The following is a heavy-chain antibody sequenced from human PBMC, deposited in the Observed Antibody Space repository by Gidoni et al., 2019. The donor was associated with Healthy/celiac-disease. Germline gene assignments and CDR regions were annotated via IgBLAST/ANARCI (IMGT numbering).Heavy chain of an antibody. Sequence: VQLVESGGGLVKPGGSLRLSCAASGFTFSSYSMNWVRQAPGKGLEWVSSISSSSSYIYYADSVKGRFTISRDNAKNSLYLQMNSLRAEDTAVYYCARDRSGYDYFDYWGQGTLVTVSS. V-gene: IGHV3-21*01. CDR2: ISSSSSYI. CDR1: GFTFSSYS. D-gene: IGHD5-12*01. J-gene: IGHJ4*02. CDR3: ARDRSGYDYFDY.